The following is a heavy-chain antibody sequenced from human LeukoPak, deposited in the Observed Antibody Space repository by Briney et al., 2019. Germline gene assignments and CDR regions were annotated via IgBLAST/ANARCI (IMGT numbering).Heavy chain of an antibody. J-gene: IGHJ4*02. CDR3: ARDRVYCSGTSCYVTSVDN. V-gene: IGHV1-2*02. CDR2: INPNSGDS. CDR1: GYTFSDYY. D-gene: IGHD2-2*01. Sequence: GASVKVSCKASGYTFSDYYMHWVRQAPGQGLEWMGWINPNSGDSNHTQKFQGRVTMTRDTSISTAYMELSNLRSDDTAVYYCARDRVYCSGTSCYVTSVDNWGQGTLVTVSS.